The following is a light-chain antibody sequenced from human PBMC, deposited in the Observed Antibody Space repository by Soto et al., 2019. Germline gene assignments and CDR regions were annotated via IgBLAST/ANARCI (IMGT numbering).Light chain of an antibody. Sequence: EIIWTQSPGTLALSPGDGATLSCRASQTVNRNYLAWYHQCPGQPPRRLIYGVSNRASGVPDRYSGDGSGTEFTLTIGRLEPDDFGVYYFQQYIDSPRTFGKGTSVEVK. CDR1: QTVNRNY. CDR3: QQYIDSPRT. J-gene: IGKJ1*01. CDR2: GVS. V-gene: IGKV3-20*01.